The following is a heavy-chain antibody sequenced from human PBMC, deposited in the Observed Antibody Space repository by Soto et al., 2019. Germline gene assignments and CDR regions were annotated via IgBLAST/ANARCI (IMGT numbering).Heavy chain of an antibody. J-gene: IGHJ4*02. CDR2: IYTSGST. D-gene: IGHD6-13*01. CDR3: AREPPRYNSSWCFDY. CDR1: GGSISSYY. V-gene: IGHV4-4*07. Sequence: QVQLQESGPGLVKPSETLSLTCTVSGGSISSYYWSWIRQPAGKGLEWIGRIYTSGSTNYNPSLKRRVTMSVDTSKTQFSLKLSSVTAADTAVYYCAREPPRYNSSWCFDYWGQGTLVTVSS.